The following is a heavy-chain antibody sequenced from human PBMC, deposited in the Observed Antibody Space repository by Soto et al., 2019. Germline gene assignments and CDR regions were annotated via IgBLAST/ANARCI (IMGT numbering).Heavy chain of an antibody. J-gene: IGHJ4*02. D-gene: IGHD2-2*02. CDR1: GSRFSNYV. CDR3: AREGRGKKAGYNGLVSLGY. Sequence: QVQLVQSGAEVKTPGSSLKVSCKVSGSRFSNYVISWVRQAPGHGLEWLGRIIPIFNSTKYAQSFQGRVTITTDKSTSRASLKLSSLISDDTAVYYWAREGRGKKAGYNGLVSLGYWGQGTLVTVSS. V-gene: IGHV1-69*06. CDR2: IIPIFNST.